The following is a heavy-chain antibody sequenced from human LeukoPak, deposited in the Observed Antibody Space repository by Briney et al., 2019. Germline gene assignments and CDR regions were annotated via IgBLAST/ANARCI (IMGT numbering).Heavy chain of an antibody. V-gene: IGHV4-4*07. CDR1: GGSISRDY. Sequence: SETLSLTCTVSGGSISRDYWSWIRQPAGKGLEWIGRIYTSGSTNYNPSLKSRVTMSVDTSKNQFSLKLSSVTAADTAVYYCARDSLGSPYDSSGYFFQGAFDIWGQGTMVTVSS. CDR2: IYTSGST. J-gene: IGHJ3*02. D-gene: IGHD3-22*01. CDR3: ARDSLGSPYDSSGYFFQGAFDI.